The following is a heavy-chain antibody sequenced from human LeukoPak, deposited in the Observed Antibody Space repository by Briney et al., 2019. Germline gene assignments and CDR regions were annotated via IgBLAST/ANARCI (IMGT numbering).Heavy chain of an antibody. J-gene: IGHJ4*02. V-gene: IGHV4-59*01. D-gene: IGHD5-24*01. Sequence: PSETLSLTCTVSGGSISGYYWSWIRQPPGKGLEWIGYIYYSGSTNYNPSLKSRVTISVDTSKNQFSLKLSSVTAADTAVYYCARGRDGYNYNYWGQGTLVTVSS. CDR2: IYYSGST. CDR3: ARGRDGYNYNY. CDR1: GGSISGYY.